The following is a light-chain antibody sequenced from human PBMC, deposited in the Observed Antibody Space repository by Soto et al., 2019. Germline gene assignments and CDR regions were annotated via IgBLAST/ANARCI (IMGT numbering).Light chain of an antibody. CDR3: QVWDTSNDHVV. V-gene: IGLV3-21*02. CDR2: DDS. J-gene: IGLJ2*01. CDR1: NIGSNS. Sequence: SYELTQPPSVSVAPGQRVRITCGGNNIGSNSVHWYQQRPGQAPVLVVHDDSDRPSGIPERFSGSNSENTATLTITRVEAVDEADYYCQVWDTSNDHVVFGGGTKLTVL.